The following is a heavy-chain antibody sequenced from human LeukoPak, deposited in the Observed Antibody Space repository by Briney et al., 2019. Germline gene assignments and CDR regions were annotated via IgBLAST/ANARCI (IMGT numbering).Heavy chain of an antibody. CDR2: IYPGDSYT. V-gene: IGHV5-51*01. Sequence: AGESLKISCKGSGYSFTSYWIAWVRQMPGKGLEWMGIIYPGDSYTTYSPSFQSQVTISADKSISTAYLQWRSLKASDTAMYYCARRSGSDALDIWGQGTMVTVSS. D-gene: IGHD3-10*01. CDR1: GYSFTSYW. J-gene: IGHJ3*02. CDR3: ARRSGSDALDI.